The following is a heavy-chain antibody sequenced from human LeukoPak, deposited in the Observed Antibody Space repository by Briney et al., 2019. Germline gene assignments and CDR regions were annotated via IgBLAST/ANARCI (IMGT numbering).Heavy chain of an antibody. CDR2: IIPIFGTA. CDR3: ARTPSGAGAFDI. D-gene: IGHD1-26*01. Sequence: SSVKVSCKASGGTFSSYAISWVRQAPGQGLEWMGRIIPIFGTANYAQKFQGRVTITTDESTSTAYMELSSLRSEDTAVYHCARTPSGAGAFDIWGQGTMVTVSS. V-gene: IGHV1-69*05. CDR1: GGTFSSYA. J-gene: IGHJ3*02.